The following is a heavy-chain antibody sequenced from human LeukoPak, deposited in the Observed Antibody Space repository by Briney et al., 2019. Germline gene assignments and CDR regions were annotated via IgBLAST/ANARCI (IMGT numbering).Heavy chain of an antibody. D-gene: IGHD4-11*01. CDR3: ARVSNYDLVWIDY. CDR2: IYYSGST. Sequence: SETLSLTCTVSGGSISSSSYYWSWIRQPPGKGLEWIGYIYYSGSTNYNPSLKSRVTISVDTSKNQFSLKLSSVTAADTAVYYCARVSNYDLVWIDYWGQGTLVTVSS. V-gene: IGHV4-61*01. CDR1: GGSISSSSYY. J-gene: IGHJ4*02.